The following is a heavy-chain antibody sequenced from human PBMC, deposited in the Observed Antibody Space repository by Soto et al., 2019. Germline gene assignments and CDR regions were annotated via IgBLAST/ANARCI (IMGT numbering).Heavy chain of an antibody. CDR2: IYYSGST. CDR3: ARGEGITMVRGVIIHGMDV. CDR1: GGSISSYY. J-gene: IGHJ6*02. V-gene: IGHV4-59*01. D-gene: IGHD3-10*01. Sequence: SETLSLTCTVSGGSISSYYWSWIRQPPGKGLEWIGYIYYSGSTNYNPSLKSRVTISVDTSKNQFSLKLSSVTAADTAVYYCARGEGITMVRGVIIHGMDVWGQGTTVTVSS.